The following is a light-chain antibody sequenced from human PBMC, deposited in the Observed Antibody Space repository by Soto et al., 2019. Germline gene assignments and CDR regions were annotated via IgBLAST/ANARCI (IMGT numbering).Light chain of an antibody. CDR3: QQYSNWRT. V-gene: IGKV3-15*01. J-gene: IGKJ1*01. Sequence: EIVITQSPATLSVSPGERATLSCRASQSVSSNLAWFQQKPGQAPRLLIYDASSRATGIPARFSGSGSGTEFTLTISSLQSEDFAVYYCQQYSNWRTFGLGTKVDIK. CDR1: QSVSSN. CDR2: DAS.